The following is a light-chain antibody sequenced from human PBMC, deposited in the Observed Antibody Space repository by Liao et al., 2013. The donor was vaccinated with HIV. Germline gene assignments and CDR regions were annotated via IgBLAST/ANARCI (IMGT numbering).Light chain of an antibody. CDR1: KLGDKY. CDR3: QAWDTDTYV. J-gene: IGLJ1*01. V-gene: IGLV3-1*01. Sequence: SYELTQPPSVSVSPGQTASITCSGDKLGDKYACWYQHKSGQSPLLVISQDNKRPSGIPERFSGSNSGNTVTLTISGTQAMDEADYFCQAWDTDTYVFGTGTKVTVL. CDR2: QDN.